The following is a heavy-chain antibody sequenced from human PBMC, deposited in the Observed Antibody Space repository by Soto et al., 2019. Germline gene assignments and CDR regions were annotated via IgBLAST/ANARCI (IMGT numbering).Heavy chain of an antibody. Sequence: GGSLRLSCAASGFTFSSYWMSWVRQAPGKGLEWVANIKQDGSEKYYVDSVKGRFTISRDNAKNSLYLQMNSLRAEDTAVYYCARISQQPQDWLDPWGQGTLVTVSS. CDR1: GFTFSSYW. CDR3: ARISQQPQDWLDP. D-gene: IGHD1-1*01. J-gene: IGHJ5*02. V-gene: IGHV3-7*01. CDR2: IKQDGSEK.